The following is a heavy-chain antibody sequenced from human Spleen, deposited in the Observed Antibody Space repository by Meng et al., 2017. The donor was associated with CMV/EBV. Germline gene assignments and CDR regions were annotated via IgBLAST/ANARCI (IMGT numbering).Heavy chain of an antibody. J-gene: IGHJ6*02. CDR2: ISAYNGNT. CDR1: GYSFTSYG. CDR3: ARDLNMGLTEFYYGMDV. V-gene: IGHV1-18*01. D-gene: IGHD1/OR15-1a*01. Sequence: GESLKISCKGSGYSFTSYGISWVRQAPGQGLEWMGWISAYNGNTNYAQKLQGRVTMTTDTSTSTAYMELRSLRSDDTAVYYCARDLNMGLTEFYYGMDVWGQGTTVTVSS.